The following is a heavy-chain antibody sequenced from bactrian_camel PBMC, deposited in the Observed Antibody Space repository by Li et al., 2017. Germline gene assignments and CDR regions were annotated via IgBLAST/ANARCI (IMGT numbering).Heavy chain of an antibody. J-gene: IGHJ4*01. V-gene: IGHV3S53*01. Sequence: HVQLVESGGGSVQAGGSLRLSCAISGRSNENYFLAWFRQPPGKEREGVAALGSSGRTNYLDSSKGRFTISRDNAKNTVYLQMNSLKPEDTAMYYCAADAWTARTLESWVVAGAYEYNYWGQGTQVTVS. D-gene: IGHD6*01. CDR1: GRSNENYF. CDR2: LGSSGRT. CDR3: AADAWTARTLESWVVAGAYEYNY.